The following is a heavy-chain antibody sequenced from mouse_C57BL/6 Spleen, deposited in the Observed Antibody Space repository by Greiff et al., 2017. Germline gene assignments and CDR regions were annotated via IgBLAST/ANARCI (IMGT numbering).Heavy chain of an antibody. V-gene: IGHV1-18*01. CDR2: INPNNGGT. J-gene: IGHJ4*01. CDR1: GYTFTDYN. Sequence: VQLKQSGPELVKPGASVKIPCKASGYTFTDYNMDWVKQSHGKSLEWIGDINPNNGGTIYNQKFKGKATLTVDKSSSTAYMELRSLTSEDTAVYYCARGIQLLRLDAMDYWGQGTSVTVSS. D-gene: IGHD1-1*01. CDR3: ARGIQLLRLDAMDY.